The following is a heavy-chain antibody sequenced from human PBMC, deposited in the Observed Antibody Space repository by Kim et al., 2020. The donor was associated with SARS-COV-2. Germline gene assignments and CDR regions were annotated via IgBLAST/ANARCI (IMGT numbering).Heavy chain of an antibody. Sequence: TYSTPSHKVRVTIAVDTSKKQFSLRLSSVTAADAAVYYCARHLRNWYFDLWGRGTLVTVSS. V-gene: IGHV4-39*01. CDR2: T. J-gene: IGHJ2*01. CDR3: ARHLRNWYFDL.